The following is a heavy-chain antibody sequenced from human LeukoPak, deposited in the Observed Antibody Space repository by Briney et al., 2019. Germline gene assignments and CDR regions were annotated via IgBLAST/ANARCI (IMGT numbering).Heavy chain of an antibody. D-gene: IGHD3-22*01. CDR1: GYTFTGYY. Sequence: ASLKVSCKASGYTFTGYYMHWVRQAPGQGLEWMGWINPNSGGTNYAQKFQGRVTMTRDTSISTAYMELSRLRSDDTAVYYCARGSSYYYDSSAQRAAFDIWGQGTMVTVSS. CDR3: ARGSSYYYDSSAQRAAFDI. CDR2: INPNSGGT. J-gene: IGHJ3*02. V-gene: IGHV1-2*02.